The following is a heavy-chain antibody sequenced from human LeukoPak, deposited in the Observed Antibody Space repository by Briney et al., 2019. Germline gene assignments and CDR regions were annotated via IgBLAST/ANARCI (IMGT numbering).Heavy chain of an antibody. V-gene: IGHV5-51*01. J-gene: IGHJ1*01. D-gene: IGHD6-19*01. CDR3: ARHGSRQWLAINEQYFQH. CDR1: GYSFTSYW. Sequence: GESLKISCKGSGYSFTSYWIGWVRQMPGKGLEWMGIIYPGDSDTRYSPSFQGQVTISADKSISTAYLQWSSLKASDTATYYCARHGSRQWLAINEQYFQHWGQGTLVTVSS. CDR2: IYPGDSDT.